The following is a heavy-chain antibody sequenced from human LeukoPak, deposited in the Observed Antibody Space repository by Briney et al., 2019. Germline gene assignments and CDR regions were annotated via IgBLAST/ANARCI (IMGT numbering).Heavy chain of an antibody. D-gene: IGHD4-17*01. J-gene: IGHJ6*04. CDR1: GDSLTSGSRY. CDR3: ARCMSELDYGDYAYYYHIGV. V-gene: IGHV4-61*09. Sequence: PSQTLRLTCTVSGDSLTSGSRYWSWIRQPAGKGLEWIGHYNSSTRTTYNPSLDSRFTVSGHTAKNQFSLKLDSVTAADTAVYFCARCMSELDYGDYAYYYHIGVWGTVATVTFSS. CDR2: YNSSTRT.